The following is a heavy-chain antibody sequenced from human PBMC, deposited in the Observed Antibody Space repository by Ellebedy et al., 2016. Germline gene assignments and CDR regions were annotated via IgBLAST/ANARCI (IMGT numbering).Heavy chain of an antibody. Sequence: GGSQRLSCAASGFTFSSYAMSWVRQAPGKGLEWVSAISGSGGSTYYADSVKGRFTISRDNSKNTLYLQMNSLRAEDTAVYYCAKGWRYGSGSYYNGWGQGTLVTVSS. D-gene: IGHD3-10*01. J-gene: IGHJ4*02. CDR1: GFTFSSYA. V-gene: IGHV3-23*01. CDR2: ISGSGGST. CDR3: AKGWRYGSGSYYNG.